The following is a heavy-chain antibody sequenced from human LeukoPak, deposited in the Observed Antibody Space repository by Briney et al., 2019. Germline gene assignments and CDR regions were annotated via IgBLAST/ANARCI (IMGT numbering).Heavy chain of an antibody. D-gene: IGHD3-22*01. CDR2: IYHSGTT. Sequence: SETLSLTCTVSGYSISSGYYWGWIRQPPGKGLEWIGSIYHSGTTYYNPSLKSRVTISVDTSKNQFSLKLSSVTAADTAVYYCARDYSSGHDYWGQGTLVIVSS. V-gene: IGHV4-38-2*02. CDR3: ARDYSSGHDY. CDR1: GYSISSGYY. J-gene: IGHJ4*02.